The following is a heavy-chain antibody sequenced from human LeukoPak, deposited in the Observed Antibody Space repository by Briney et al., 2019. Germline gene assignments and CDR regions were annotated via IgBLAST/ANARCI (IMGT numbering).Heavy chain of an antibody. D-gene: IGHD3-10*01. CDR2: IYVSGRI. CDR1: GGSISNLY. Sequence: PSETLSLTCSVSGGSISNLYLSWIRQPAGKGLEWIGRIYVSGRIDYNPSLRSRVTMSVDTSKNQLSLRVRSVTAADTGVYYCARDSGTTGEVKFDPWGQGTLATVSS. CDR3: ARDSGTTGEVKFDP. J-gene: IGHJ5*02. V-gene: IGHV4-4*07.